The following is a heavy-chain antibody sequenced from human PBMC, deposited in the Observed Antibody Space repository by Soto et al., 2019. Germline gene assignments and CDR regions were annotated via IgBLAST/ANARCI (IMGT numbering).Heavy chain of an antibody. CDR3: AKDRGYGDSEFDY. CDR2: MSYDGSYK. Sequence: QVQLVESGGGVVQPGRSLRLSCAASGFTFSIYGMHWVRQAPGKGLEWVAVMSYDGSYKYYADSVKGRFTISRDNSKNTLYLQTNSLRAEDTAVYYCAKDRGYGDSEFDYWGQGTLVTVSS. J-gene: IGHJ4*02. CDR1: GFTFSIYG. D-gene: IGHD4-17*01. V-gene: IGHV3-30*18.